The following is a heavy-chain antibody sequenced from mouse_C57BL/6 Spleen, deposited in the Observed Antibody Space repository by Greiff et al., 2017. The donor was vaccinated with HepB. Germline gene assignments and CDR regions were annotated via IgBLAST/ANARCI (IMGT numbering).Heavy chain of an antibody. V-gene: IGHV1-47*01. Sequence: QVQLKESGAELVKPGASVKMSCKASGYTFTTYPIEWMKQNHGKSLEWIGNFHPYNDDNKYNEKFKGKATLTVEKSSSTVYLELSRLTSDDSAVYSCARGDYYGSSYGDYAMDYWGQGTSVTVSS. CDR1: GYTFTTYP. D-gene: IGHD1-1*01. CDR2: FHPYNDDN. CDR3: ARGDYYGSSYGDYAMDY. J-gene: IGHJ4*01.